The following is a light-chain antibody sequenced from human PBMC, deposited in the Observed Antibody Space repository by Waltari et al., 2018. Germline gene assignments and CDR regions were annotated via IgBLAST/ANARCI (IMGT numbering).Light chain of an antibody. CDR2: EVT. V-gene: IGLV2-18*02. Sequence: QSALTQPPPVSGSPGQSVTISCTGTSSAVGSYNRFPWYQQPPGTAPKLMLYEVTNRPSGVSDRFSGSKSGNTASLTISGLQADDEADYYCSSYTIRSTWVFGGGTRVTVL. J-gene: IGLJ2*01. CDR3: SSYTIRSTWV. CDR1: SSAVGSYNR.